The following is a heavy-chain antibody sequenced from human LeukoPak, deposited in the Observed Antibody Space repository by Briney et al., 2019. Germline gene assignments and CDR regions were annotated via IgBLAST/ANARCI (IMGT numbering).Heavy chain of an antibody. CDR3: AKRFGRYYGSGSYYNPSIYYYYYMDV. CDR2: INHSGST. D-gene: IGHD3-10*01. V-gene: IGHV4-34*01. CDR1: GGSFSGYY. Sequence: SETLSVTCAVYGGSFSGYYWSWIRQPPGKGLEWIGEINHSGSTNYNPSLKSRVTISVDTSKNQFSLKLSSVTAADTAVYYCAKRFGRYYGSGSYYNPSIYYYYYMDVWGKGTTVTVSS. J-gene: IGHJ6*03.